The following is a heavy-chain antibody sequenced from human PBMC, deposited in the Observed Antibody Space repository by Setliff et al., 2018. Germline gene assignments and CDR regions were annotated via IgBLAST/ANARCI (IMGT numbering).Heavy chain of an antibody. Sequence: SGPTLVNPSETPTLTCTSSGFSITTSGVGVGWIRQPPGEALEWLAFIYWDDERTYSPSLKNRVTITRDTSKNQVVLKMTNMDPVDTATYYCAHSHCIISTGCKRVYFDYWGQGTLVTVSS. D-gene: IGHD2-2*01. CDR3: AHSHCIISTGCKRVYFDY. V-gene: IGHV2-5*02. CDR2: IYWDDER. CDR1: GFSITTSGVG. J-gene: IGHJ4*02.